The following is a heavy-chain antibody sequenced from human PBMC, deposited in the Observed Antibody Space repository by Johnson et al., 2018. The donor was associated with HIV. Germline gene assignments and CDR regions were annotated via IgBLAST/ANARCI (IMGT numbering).Heavy chain of an antibody. CDR2: ITTAGDT. D-gene: IGHD3-22*01. J-gene: IGHJ3*02. CDR3: ASCESDSSGRGAFDI. Sequence: QVQLVESGGGVVQPGRSLRLSCAASGFTFRSYGMHWVRQAPGKGLEWVAVITTAGDTHYPGSVKGRFTISRDNYKTTLYLQMNSLRAEDTAVYYCASCESDSSGRGAFDIWGQGTMVTVSS. V-gene: IGHV3-30*03. CDR1: GFTFRSYG.